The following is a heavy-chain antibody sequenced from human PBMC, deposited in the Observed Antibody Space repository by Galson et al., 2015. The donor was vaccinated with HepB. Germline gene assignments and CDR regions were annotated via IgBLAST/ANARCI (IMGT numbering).Heavy chain of an antibody. J-gene: IGHJ4*02. V-gene: IGHV6-1*01. Sequence: CAISGDSVSSNSAAWNWIRQSPSRGLEWLGRTYYRSKWYNDYAVSVKSRITINPDTSKNQFSLQLNSVTPEDTAVYYCARETLMITFGGVIGNALDYWGPGTLVTVSS. D-gene: IGHD3-16*02. CDR2: TYYRSKWYN. CDR3: ARETLMITFGGVIGNALDY. CDR1: GDSVSSNSAA.